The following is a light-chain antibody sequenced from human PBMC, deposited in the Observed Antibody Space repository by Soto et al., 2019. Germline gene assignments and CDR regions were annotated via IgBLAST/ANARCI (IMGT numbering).Light chain of an antibody. V-gene: IGLV1-40*01. CDR3: QSYDSSLSGHVV. Sequence: QSVLTQPPSVSGALGQRVTISCTGSSSNIGAGYDVHWYQQLPGTAPKLLISGNNNRPSGVPDRFSGSKSGTSASLAITGLQAEDEADYYCQSYDSSLSGHVVFGGGTKLTVL. J-gene: IGLJ2*01. CDR2: GNN. CDR1: SSNIGAGYD.